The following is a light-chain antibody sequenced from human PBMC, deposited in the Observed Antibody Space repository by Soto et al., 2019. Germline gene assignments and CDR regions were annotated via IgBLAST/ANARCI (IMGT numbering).Light chain of an antibody. Sequence: QSVLTQPASVSGSPGQSITISCTGTSSDVGGYNYVSWYQQHPGKAPKLMIYDVSHRPSGVSNRFSGSKSGNTASLTISGLQADDEADYYCSSYTSTSPLVFGAGTKVIV. V-gene: IGLV2-14*01. CDR3: SSYTSTSPLV. CDR1: SSDVGGYNY. CDR2: DVS. J-gene: IGLJ1*01.